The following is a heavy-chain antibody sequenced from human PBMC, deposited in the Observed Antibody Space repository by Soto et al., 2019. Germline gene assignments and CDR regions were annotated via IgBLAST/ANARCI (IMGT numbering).Heavy chain of an antibody. D-gene: IGHD6-13*01. CDR3: ARGGTYSSSWSRYYYYGMDV. V-gene: IGHV3-21*01. Sequence: EVQLVEAGGGLVKPGGSLRLSCAASGFTFSSYSMNWVRQAPGKGLEWVSSISSSSSYIYYADSVKGRFTISRDNAKKSLYLQMNSMRAEHTAVYYCARGGTYSSSWSRYYYYGMDVWGQGTTVTVSS. CDR2: ISSSSSYI. J-gene: IGHJ6*02. CDR1: GFTFSSYS.